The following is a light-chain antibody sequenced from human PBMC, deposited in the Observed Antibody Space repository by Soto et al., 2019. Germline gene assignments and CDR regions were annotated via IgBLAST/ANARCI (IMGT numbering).Light chain of an antibody. CDR2: GTS. Sequence: EMVLTQSPDTLSLSPGERATLSCRASQSVSRNFLAWYQQKPGQAPRLLIYGTSSRATGIPDRFSGSGSGTDFTLTISRLEPEDFAVYYCQQYGNSPITFGQGTRLEIK. V-gene: IGKV3-20*01. J-gene: IGKJ5*01. CDR1: QSVSRNF. CDR3: QQYGNSPIT.